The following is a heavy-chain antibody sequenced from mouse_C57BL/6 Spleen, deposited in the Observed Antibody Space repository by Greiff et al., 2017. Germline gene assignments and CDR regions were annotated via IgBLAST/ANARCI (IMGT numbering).Heavy chain of an antibody. J-gene: IGHJ1*03. D-gene: IGHD2-14*01. CDR3: ARTYYRNYWYFDV. CDR2: IYPRDGST. Sequence: VQLQQSDAELVKPGASVKISCKVSGYTFTDHTIHWMKQRPEQGLEWIGYIYPRDGSTKYNEKFKGKATLTADKSSSTAYMQLSSLTSEDSAVYFGARTYYRNYWYFDVWGTGTTVTVSS. CDR1: GYTFTDHT. V-gene: IGHV1-78*01.